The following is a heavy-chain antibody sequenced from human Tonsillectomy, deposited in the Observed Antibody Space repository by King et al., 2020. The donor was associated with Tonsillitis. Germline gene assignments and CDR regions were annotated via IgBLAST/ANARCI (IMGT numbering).Heavy chain of an antibody. Sequence: QVQLQESGPGLVKPSETLSLTCTVSGDSISGSSYYWGWIRQPPGMGLEWIGSIYYRGDTYYNPSLKSRVTISVDTSKNQFSLKLSSLTAADTAVFYCARWIVFGLFDYWGQGTLVTVSS. J-gene: IGHJ4*02. CDR2: IYYRGDT. CDR3: ARWIVFGLFDY. V-gene: IGHV4-39*01. CDR1: GDSISGSSYY. D-gene: IGHD3-22*01.